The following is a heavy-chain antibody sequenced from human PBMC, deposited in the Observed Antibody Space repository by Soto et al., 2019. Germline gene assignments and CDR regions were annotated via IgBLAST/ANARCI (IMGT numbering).Heavy chain of an antibody. CDR2: IYYSGST. CDR1: GGSVSSGSYY. D-gene: IGHD1-26*01. J-gene: IGHJ4*02. CDR3: ARDTYRDDYFDY. V-gene: IGHV4-61*01. Sequence: SETLSLTCTVSGGSVSSGSYYWSWIRQPPGKGLEWIGYIYYSGSTNYNPSLKSRVTISVDTSKNQFSLKLSSVTAADTAVYYCARDTYRDDYFDYWGQGTLVTVSS.